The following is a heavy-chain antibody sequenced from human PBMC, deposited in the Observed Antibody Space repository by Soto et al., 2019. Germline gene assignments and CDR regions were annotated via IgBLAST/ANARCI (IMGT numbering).Heavy chain of an antibody. CDR2: IVVGSSNT. CDR1: GFTFTSSA. J-gene: IGHJ3*02. D-gene: IGHD2-15*01. Sequence: ASVKVSCKASGFTFTSSAMQWVRQARGQRLEWIGWIVVGSSNTNYAQKFQERVTITRDMSTSTAYMELSSLRSEDTAVYYCAAARGDCSGGSCYPEDDAFDIWGQGTMVTVSS. CDR3: AAARGDCSGGSCYPEDDAFDI. V-gene: IGHV1-58*02.